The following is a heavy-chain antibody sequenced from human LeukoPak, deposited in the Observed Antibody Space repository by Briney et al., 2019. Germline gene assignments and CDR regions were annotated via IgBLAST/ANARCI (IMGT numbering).Heavy chain of an antibody. J-gene: IGHJ3*02. D-gene: IGHD3-10*01. Sequence: SETLSLTCTVSGGSISSYYWSWIRQPAGKGLEWIGRIYTSGSTNYNPSLRSRVTMSVDTSKNQFSLKLSSVTAADTAVYYCASSGSMVQGVIIPLDAFDIWGQGTMVTVSS. CDR1: GGSISSYY. CDR2: IYTSGST. V-gene: IGHV4-4*07. CDR3: ASSGSMVQGVIIPLDAFDI.